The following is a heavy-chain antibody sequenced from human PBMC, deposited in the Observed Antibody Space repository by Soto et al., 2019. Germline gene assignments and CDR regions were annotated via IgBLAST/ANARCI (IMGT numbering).Heavy chain of an antibody. Sequence: QVQLVQSGAEVKKPGASVKVSCKASGYTFTSYYMHWVRQAPGQGLEWMGIINPSGGSTSYAQKFQGRVTMTRDTSTSAVYRELSSLRSEDTAVYYCARDGKRYSFFYSGRGTLVTVCS. V-gene: IGHV1-46*03. CDR1: GYTFTSYY. J-gene: IGHJ4*02. D-gene: IGHD5-18*01. CDR2: INPSGGST. CDR3: ARDGKRYSFFY.